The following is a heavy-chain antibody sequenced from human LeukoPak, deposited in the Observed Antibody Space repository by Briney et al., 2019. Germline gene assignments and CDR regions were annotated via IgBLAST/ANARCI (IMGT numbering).Heavy chain of an antibody. V-gene: IGHV3-53*01. CDR3: ARGMATIGNDAFDI. J-gene: IGHJ3*02. D-gene: IGHD5-24*01. CDR1: GFTVSSNY. Sequence: GGSLRLSCAASGFTVSSNYMSWVRQAPGKGLGWVSVIYSGGSTYYADSVKGRFTISRDNSKNTLYLQMNSLRAEDTAVYYCARGMATIGNDAFDIWGQGTMVTVSS. CDR2: IYSGGST.